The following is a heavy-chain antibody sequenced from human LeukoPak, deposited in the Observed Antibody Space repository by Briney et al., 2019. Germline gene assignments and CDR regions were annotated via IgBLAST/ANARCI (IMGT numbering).Heavy chain of an antibody. CDR3: AREGYSSSWYRPSYFDY. CDR2: IYTSGRT. J-gene: IGHJ4*02. Sequence: SETLSLTCTVSGGSISSYYWSWIRQPAGKGLEWIGRIYTSGRTNYNPSLKSRVTMSVDTSKNQFSLKLSSVTAADTAVYYCAREGYSSSWYRPSYFDYWGQGTLVTVSS. V-gene: IGHV4-4*07. CDR1: GGSISSYY. D-gene: IGHD6-13*01.